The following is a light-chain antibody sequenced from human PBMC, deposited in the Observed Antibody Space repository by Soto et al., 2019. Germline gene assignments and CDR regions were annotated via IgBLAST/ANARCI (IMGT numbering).Light chain of an antibody. J-gene: IGKJ2*01. Sequence: EIVMTQSPVTLSVSPGERVTLSCRASQSVRSNLAWYQQRRGRAPRLLIYGASTRATGIPARFSVSGSGTEFTLTISRLQSEDFAVYYCQQYESWPYTFGQGTKLEIK. CDR2: GAS. CDR3: QQYESWPYT. CDR1: QSVRSN. V-gene: IGKV3-15*01.